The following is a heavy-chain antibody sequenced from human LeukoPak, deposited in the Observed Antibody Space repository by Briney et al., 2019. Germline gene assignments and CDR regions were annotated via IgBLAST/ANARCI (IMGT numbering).Heavy chain of an antibody. D-gene: IGHD3-22*01. Sequence: ASVKVSCKASGYTFTSYDINWVRQATGQGLEWMGWMNANSGNTGYAQKFQGRVTMTRDTSISTAYMELNTLKYEDTAVYYCARDNNYDNYVWGQGTLVTVSS. CDR3: ARDNNYDNYV. V-gene: IGHV1-8*01. J-gene: IGHJ4*02. CDR2: MNANSGNT. CDR1: GYTFTSYD.